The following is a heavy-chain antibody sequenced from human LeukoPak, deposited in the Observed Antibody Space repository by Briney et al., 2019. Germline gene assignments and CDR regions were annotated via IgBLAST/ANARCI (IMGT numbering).Heavy chain of an antibody. CDR3: AREKYGSGYAFDI. D-gene: IGHD3-10*01. CDR2: IIPILGIA. CDR1: GGTFSSYA. V-gene: IGHV1-69*04. Sequence: SVKVSCKASGGTFSSYAISWVRQAPGQGLEWMGRIIPILGIANYAQKFQGRVTITADKSMSTAYMELSSLRSEDTAVYYCAREKYGSGYAFDIWGQGTMVTVSS. J-gene: IGHJ3*02.